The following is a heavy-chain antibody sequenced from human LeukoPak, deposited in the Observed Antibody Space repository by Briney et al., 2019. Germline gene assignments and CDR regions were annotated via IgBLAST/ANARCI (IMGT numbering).Heavy chain of an antibody. CDR2: IRYDGSNK. D-gene: IGHD3-22*01. J-gene: IGHJ4*02. CDR1: GFTFSSYG. CDR3: AKVKSGYYTHFDY. Sequence: GGSLRLSXAASGFTFSSYGMHWVRQAPGKGLEWVAFIRYDGSNKYYADSVKGRFTISRDNSKNTLYLQMNSLRAEDTAVYYCAKVKSGYYTHFDYWGQGTLVTVSS. V-gene: IGHV3-30*02.